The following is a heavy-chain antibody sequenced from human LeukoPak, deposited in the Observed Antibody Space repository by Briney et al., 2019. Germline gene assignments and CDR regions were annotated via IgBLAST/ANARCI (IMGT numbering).Heavy chain of an antibody. CDR2: IYSGGST. CDR3: AREAGTSGYGWGNFDY. V-gene: IGHV3-53*01. CDR1: GFTASSNY. Sequence: PGGSLRLSCEASGFTASSNYMSWVRQAPGKGLEWVSVIYSGGSTYYADSVKGRFTISRDNSKNTLYLQMNSLRAEDTAVYYCAREAGTSGYGWGNFDYWGQGTLVTVSS. J-gene: IGHJ4*02. D-gene: IGHD5-12*01.